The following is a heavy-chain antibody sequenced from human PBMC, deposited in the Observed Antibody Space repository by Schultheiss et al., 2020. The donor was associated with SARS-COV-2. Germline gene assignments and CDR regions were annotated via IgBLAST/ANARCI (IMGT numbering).Heavy chain of an antibody. CDR2: IIPSGGST. J-gene: IGHJ6*02. D-gene: IGHD3-3*01. Sequence: ASVKVSCKASGYSFTSYYMHWVRQAPGQGLEWMGIIIPSGGSTTYAQKFQGRVTMTRDTSTSTVYMELSSLRSEDTAVYYCARASYDFRPLAYYGMDVWGQGTTVTVSS. V-gene: IGHV1-46*01. CDR1: GYSFTSYY. CDR3: ARASYDFRPLAYYGMDV.